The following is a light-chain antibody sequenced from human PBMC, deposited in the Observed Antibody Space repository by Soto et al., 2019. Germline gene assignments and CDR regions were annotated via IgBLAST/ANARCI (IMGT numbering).Light chain of an antibody. V-gene: IGLV3-1*01. CDR1: KLGEKY. Sequence: SYELTQPPSVSVSPGQTASITCSGDKLGEKYACWYQQKPGQSPVVVMYQDSKRPAGIPARFSGSNSGNTATLTISGTQAMDEADYYCQAWDSSVVFGGGTKLTVL. CDR3: QAWDSSVV. J-gene: IGLJ2*01. CDR2: QDS.